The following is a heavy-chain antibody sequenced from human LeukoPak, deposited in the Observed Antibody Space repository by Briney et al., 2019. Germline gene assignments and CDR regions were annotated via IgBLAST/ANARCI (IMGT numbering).Heavy chain of an antibody. V-gene: IGHV4-39*01. D-gene: IGHD3-3*01. CDR1: GGSISSSSYY. CDR3: AGLPGLRFLEWLPQGWFDP. CDR2: IYYSGST. Sequence: PSETLSLTCTVSGGSISSSSYYWGWIRQPPGKGLEWIRSIYYSGSTNYNPSLKSRVTISVDTSKNQFSLKLSAVTAADTAVYYCAGLPGLRFLEWLPQGWFDPWGQGTLVTVSS. J-gene: IGHJ5*02.